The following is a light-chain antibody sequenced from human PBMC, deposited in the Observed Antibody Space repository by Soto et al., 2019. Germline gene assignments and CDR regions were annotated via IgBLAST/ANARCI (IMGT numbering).Light chain of an antibody. CDR3: SSYTSSTTEV. CDR1: SSDVGGYNY. V-gene: IGLV2-14*01. CDR2: EVT. J-gene: IGLJ2*01. Sequence: QSALTQPASVSGSPGQSITISCTGTSSDVGGYNYVSWYQHHPGRAPKLMIYEVTDRPSGVANRFSASKSGNTASLTISGLQPEDEADYYCSSYTSSTTEVFGGGTKLTVL.